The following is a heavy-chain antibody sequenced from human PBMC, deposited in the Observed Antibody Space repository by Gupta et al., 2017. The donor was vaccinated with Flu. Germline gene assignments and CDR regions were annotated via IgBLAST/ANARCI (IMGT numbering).Heavy chain of an antibody. Sequence: YWMPWVRQVPGKGLGWVSRVDNDASGTSYADSVKGLFTISRDNAKNTLYLQMNSLRAEDTAVYCCATVFVYWGQGTLVTVSS. J-gene: IGHJ4*02. CDR3: ATVFVY. CDR1: YW. V-gene: IGHV3-74*01. CDR2: VDNDASGT. D-gene: IGHD2-15*01.